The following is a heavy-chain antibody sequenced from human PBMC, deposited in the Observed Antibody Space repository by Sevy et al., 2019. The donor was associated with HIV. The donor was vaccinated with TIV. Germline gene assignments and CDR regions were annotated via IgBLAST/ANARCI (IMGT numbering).Heavy chain of an antibody. J-gene: IGHJ4*02. CDR3: ASPGYSSGWLIDY. Sequence: GGSLRLSCAASGFTFSSYAMSWVRQAPGKGLEWVSAISGSGGSTYYADSVKGRFTISRDNSKNTLYLQMNSLRAEDTAVYYCASPGYSSGWLIDYWGQGTLVTVSS. D-gene: IGHD6-19*01. CDR2: ISGSGGST. V-gene: IGHV3-23*01. CDR1: GFTFSSYA.